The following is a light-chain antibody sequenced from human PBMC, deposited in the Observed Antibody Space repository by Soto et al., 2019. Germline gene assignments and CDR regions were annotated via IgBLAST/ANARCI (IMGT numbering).Light chain of an antibody. CDR1: QSFTSRS. CDR2: GAS. CDR3: QQYDSSPRT. J-gene: IGKJ1*01. V-gene: IGKV3-20*01. Sequence: IVLTQSPVTLSFAPWERATLSCSSSQSFTSRSLAWYQQKPGLAPRLLISGASNRAAGIPDRFSGSGSGTDFTLTISRLEPEDFAVYYCQQYDSSPRTFGQGTKVDIK.